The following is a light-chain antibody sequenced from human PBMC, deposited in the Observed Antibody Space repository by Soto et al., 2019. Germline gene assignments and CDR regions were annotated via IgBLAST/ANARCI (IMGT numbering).Light chain of an antibody. Sequence: DLQMTQSPSSVSASVGDRVTITCRASQGVSSWLGWYQQKPGKAPKLLIYAASSLQSGVPPRFSGSGSGTDFTLTISSLQPEDFATSYCQQGNSFPITFGQGTRLEIK. J-gene: IGKJ5*01. CDR2: AAS. CDR1: QGVSSW. V-gene: IGKV1-12*01. CDR3: QQGNSFPIT.